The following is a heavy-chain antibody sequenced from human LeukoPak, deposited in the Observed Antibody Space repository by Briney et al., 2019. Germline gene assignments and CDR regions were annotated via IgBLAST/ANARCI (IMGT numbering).Heavy chain of an antibody. J-gene: IGHJ4*02. D-gene: IGHD3-3*02. V-gene: IGHV4-39*07. Sequence: PSETLSLTCTVSGGSISSSSYYWGWIRQPPGKGLDWIGSIYYSGSTNYNPSLKSRVTISVDTSKNQFSLKLSSVTAADTAVYYCARAPSIRRYYFDYWGQGTLVTVSS. CDR3: ARAPSIRRYYFDY. CDR2: IYYSGST. CDR1: GGSISSSSYY.